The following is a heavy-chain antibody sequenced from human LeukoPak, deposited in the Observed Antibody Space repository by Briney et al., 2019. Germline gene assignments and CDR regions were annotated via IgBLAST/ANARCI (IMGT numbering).Heavy chain of an antibody. CDR1: GGSISSYY. V-gene: IGHV4-59*08. J-gene: IGHJ6*02. Sequence: SETLSLTCTVSGGSISSYYWSWIRQPPGKGLEWIGYIYYSGSTNYNPSLKSRVTISVDTSKNQFSLKLGSVTAADTAVYYCARLVAGTYMDVWGQGTTVTVSS. CDR2: IYYSGST. CDR3: ARLVAGTYMDV. D-gene: IGHD6-19*01.